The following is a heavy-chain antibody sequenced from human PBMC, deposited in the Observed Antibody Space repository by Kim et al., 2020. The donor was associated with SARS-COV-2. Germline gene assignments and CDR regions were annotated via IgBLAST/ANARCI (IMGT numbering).Heavy chain of an antibody. CDR2: IYYSGST. CDR1: GGSISSSSYY. D-gene: IGHD3-10*01. J-gene: IGHJ6*01. V-gene: IGHV4-39*07. CDR3: ARDDDGFGESYYYYGM. Sequence: SETLSLTCTVSGGSISSSSYYWGWIRQPPGKGLEWIGSIYYSGSTYYNPSLKSRVTISVDTSKNQFSLKLSSVTAADTAVYYCARDDDGFGESYYYYGM.